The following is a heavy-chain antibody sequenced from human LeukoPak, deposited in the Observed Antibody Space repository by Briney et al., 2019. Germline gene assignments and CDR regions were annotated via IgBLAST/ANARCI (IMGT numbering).Heavy chain of an antibody. D-gene: IGHD3-9*01. J-gene: IGHJ3*02. CDR3: ARREERYDIFTGYPRRDAFDI. CDR1: GGSISSYY. Sequence: SETLSLTCTVSGGSISSYYWSWIRQPPGKGLEWIGYIYYSGSTNYNPSLKSRVTISVDTSKNQFSLKLSSVTAADTAVYYCARREERYDIFTGYPRRDAFDIWGQGTMVTVSS. V-gene: IGHV4-59*08. CDR2: IYYSGST.